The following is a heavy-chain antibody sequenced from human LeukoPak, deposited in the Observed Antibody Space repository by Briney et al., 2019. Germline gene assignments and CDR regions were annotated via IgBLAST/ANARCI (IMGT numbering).Heavy chain of an antibody. D-gene: IGHD1-26*01. CDR1: GFTFSSHW. CDR2: IESDGSTK. Sequence: GGSLRLSCAASGFTFSSHWMHWVRQAPGKGLVWVSRIESDGSTKMYADSVRGRFTISRDNAKNTLYLQMNSLRAEDTAIYYCAREHRGAGATVDYWGQGTLVTVSS. CDR3: AREHRGAGATVDY. J-gene: IGHJ4*02. V-gene: IGHV3-74*03.